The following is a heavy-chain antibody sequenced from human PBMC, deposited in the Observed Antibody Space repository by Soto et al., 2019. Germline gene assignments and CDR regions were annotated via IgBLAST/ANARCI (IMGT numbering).Heavy chain of an antibody. Sequence: GASVKVSCKVSGYTLTELSMHWVRQAPGKGLEWMGGFDPEDGETIYAQKFQGRVTMTEDTSTDTAYMELSSLRSEDTAVYYCALYDFRDNWFDPSGQGTLVTVSS. J-gene: IGHJ5*02. V-gene: IGHV1-24*01. CDR1: GYTLTELS. D-gene: IGHD3-3*01. CDR2: FDPEDGET. CDR3: ALYDFRDNWFDP.